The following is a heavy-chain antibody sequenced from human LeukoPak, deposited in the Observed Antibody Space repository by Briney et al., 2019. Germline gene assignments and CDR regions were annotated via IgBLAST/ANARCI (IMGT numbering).Heavy chain of an antibody. CDR2: ISSSGSTI. D-gene: IGHD3-10*01. CDR3: AKDGLEFGDDY. CDR1: GFTFSDYY. J-gene: IGHJ4*02. Sequence: PGGSLRLSCAASGFTFSDYYMSWIRQAPGKGLGWVSYISSSGSTIYYADSVKGRFTISRDNSKNTLYLQMNSLRAEDTAVYYCAKDGLEFGDDYWGQGTLVTVSS. V-gene: IGHV3-11*04.